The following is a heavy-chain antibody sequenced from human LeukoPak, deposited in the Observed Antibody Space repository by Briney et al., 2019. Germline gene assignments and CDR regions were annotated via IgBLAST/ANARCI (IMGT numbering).Heavy chain of an antibody. Sequence: GGSLRLSCAASGFTLDDYGMGWVRQAPGKGLERVSGINWNGGSTGYADSVKGRFTISRDNAKNSLYLQMNSLRAEDTALYHCARDRGDYSNYRGFDYWGQGTLVTVSS. V-gene: IGHV3-20*01. D-gene: IGHD4-11*01. CDR3: ARDRGDYSNYRGFDY. J-gene: IGHJ4*02. CDR2: INWNGGST. CDR1: GFTLDDYG.